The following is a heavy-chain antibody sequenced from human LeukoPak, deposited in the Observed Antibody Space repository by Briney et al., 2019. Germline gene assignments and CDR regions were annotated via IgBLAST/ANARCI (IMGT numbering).Heavy chain of an antibody. CDR3: ARTGGTIDY. CDR1: GGSISSGDYY. Sequence: SETLSLTCTVSGGSISSGDYYWSWIRQPPGKGLEWIGYIYYSGSTYYNLSLKSRVTISVDTSKNQFSLKLNSVTAADTAVHYCARTGGTIDYWGQGTLVTVSS. D-gene: IGHD2-8*02. V-gene: IGHV4-30-4*01. CDR2: IYYSGST. J-gene: IGHJ4*02.